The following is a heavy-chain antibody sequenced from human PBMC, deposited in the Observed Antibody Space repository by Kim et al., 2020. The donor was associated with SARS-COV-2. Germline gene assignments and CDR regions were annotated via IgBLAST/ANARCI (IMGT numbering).Heavy chain of an antibody. V-gene: IGHV3-30-3*01. J-gene: IGHJ4*02. CDR1: GFTFSSYA. CDR2: ISYDGSNK. D-gene: IGHD2-2*01. Sequence: GGSLRLSCAASGFTFSSYAMHWVRQAPGKGLEWVAVISYDGSNKYYADSVKGRFTISRDNSKNTLYLQMNSLRAEDTAVYYCAREGGNQVPPIYYFDYWGQGTLVTVSS. CDR3: AREGGNQVPPIYYFDY.